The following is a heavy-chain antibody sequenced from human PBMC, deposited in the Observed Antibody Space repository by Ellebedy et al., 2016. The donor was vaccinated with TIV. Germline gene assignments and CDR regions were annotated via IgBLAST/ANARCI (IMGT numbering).Heavy chain of an antibody. CDR1: GYSISRGYY. CDR2: IYHIGNS. J-gene: IGHJ5*02. CDR3: AKDALITTIIGRGGWFDP. Sequence: MPSETLSLTCTVSGYSISRGYYWGWIRQPPGKGLEWIGNIYHIGNSYYNPSLQNRVTISVDTSKNQFSLKLSSVTAADTAVYSCAKDALITTIIGRGGWFDPWGQGTLVTVSS. D-gene: IGHD3-22*01. V-gene: IGHV4-38-2*02.